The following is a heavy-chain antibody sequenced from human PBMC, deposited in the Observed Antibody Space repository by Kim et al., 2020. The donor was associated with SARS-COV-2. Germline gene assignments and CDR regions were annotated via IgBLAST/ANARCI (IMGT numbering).Heavy chain of an antibody. CDR3: TTVRTQYYDFWSGYQRLNGMDV. V-gene: IGHV3-15*01. D-gene: IGHD3-3*01. Sequence: GGSLRLSCAASGFTFSNAWMSWVRQAPGKGLEWVGRIKSKTDGGTTDYAAPVKGRFTISRDDSKNTLYLQMNSLKTEDTAVYYCTTVRTQYYDFWSGYQRLNGMDVWGQGTTVTVSS. J-gene: IGHJ6*02. CDR1: GFTFSNAW. CDR2: IKSKTDGGTT.